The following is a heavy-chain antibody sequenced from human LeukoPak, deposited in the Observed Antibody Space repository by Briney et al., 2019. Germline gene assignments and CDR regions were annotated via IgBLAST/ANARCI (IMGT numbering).Heavy chain of an antibody. J-gene: IGHJ4*02. Sequence: PSETLSLTCTVSGGSISSSSYYWGWIRQPPGKGLEWIGSIYYSGSTYYNPSLKSRVTISVDTSKNQFSLKLSSVTAADTAVYYCAGKSGSAKYMIVVEPLGAFDYWGQGTLVTVSS. CDR1: GGSISSSSYY. D-gene: IGHD3-22*01. V-gene: IGHV4-39*07. CDR2: IYYSGST. CDR3: AGKSGSAKYMIVVEPLGAFDY.